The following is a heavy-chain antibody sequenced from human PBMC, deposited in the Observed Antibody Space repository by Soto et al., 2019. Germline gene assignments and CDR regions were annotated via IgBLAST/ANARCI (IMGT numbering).Heavy chain of an antibody. D-gene: IGHD2-15*01. CDR1: GFIFGDSY. CDR3: VRGGGGGMFDP. J-gene: IGHJ5*02. CDR2: ISPGSRYP. V-gene: IGHV3-11*06. Sequence: GGSLRLSCAGSGFIFGDSYMSWIRQAPGKGLEWLSYISPGSRYPAYADSVKGRFTISRDNAKRSLYLQMMSLTAEDTAIYYCVRGGGGGMFDPWGQGTMVTVSS.